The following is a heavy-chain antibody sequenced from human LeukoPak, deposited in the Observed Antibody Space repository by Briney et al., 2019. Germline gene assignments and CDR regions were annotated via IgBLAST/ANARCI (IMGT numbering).Heavy chain of an antibody. Sequence: HPGGSLRLSCAASGFTFDDYAMHWVRQAPGKGLEWVSGISWNSGSIGYADSVKGRFTISRDNAKNSLYLQMNSLRAEDAAVYYCARDWDSSSGDWFDPWGQGTLVTVSS. CDR3: ARDWDSSSGDWFDP. V-gene: IGHV3-9*01. D-gene: IGHD6-13*01. CDR1: GFTFDDYA. J-gene: IGHJ5*02. CDR2: ISWNSGSI.